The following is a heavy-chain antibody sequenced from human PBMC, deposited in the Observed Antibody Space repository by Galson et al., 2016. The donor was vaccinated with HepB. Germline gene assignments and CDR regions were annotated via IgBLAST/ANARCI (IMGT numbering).Heavy chain of an antibody. Sequence: SVKVSCKASEGTFSSYAIIWVRQAPGQGLEWMGGIIPNLDSTDYAQRFLERVTITADETTSTVYMELSSLRSEDTAVYYCARGSIYLLSGKQGFDPWGQGTLVTVSS. D-gene: IGHD1-20*01. J-gene: IGHJ5*02. CDR2: IIPNLDST. CDR1: EGTFSSYA. CDR3: ARGSIYLLSGKQGFDP. V-gene: IGHV1-69*13.